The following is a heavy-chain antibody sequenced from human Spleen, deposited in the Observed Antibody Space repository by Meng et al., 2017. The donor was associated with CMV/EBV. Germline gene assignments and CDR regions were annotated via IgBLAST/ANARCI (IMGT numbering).Heavy chain of an antibody. D-gene: IGHD3-22*01. CDR1: GGSVSSGSYY. CDR3: ARISITMIVVVD. V-gene: IGHV4-61*01. CDR2: ISYIGST. Sequence: SETLSLTCTVSGGSVSSGSYYWSWLRQPPGKGLEWIGYISYIGSTNYNPSLKSRVTISVDTSKNQFSLKLRSVTAADTAVYYCARISITMIVVVDWGQGTLVTVSS. J-gene: IGHJ4*02.